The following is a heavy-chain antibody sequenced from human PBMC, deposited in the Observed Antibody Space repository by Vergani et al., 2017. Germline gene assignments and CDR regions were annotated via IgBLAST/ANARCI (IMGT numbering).Heavy chain of an antibody. CDR2: ISDRGGST. Sequence: EVQLLESGGGLEQSGGSLRLSCEASGFTFSNYAMSWVRQAPGKGLEWVSGISDRGGSTYYADSVKGRFAFSRDNSKNTLYLQMNSLRAEDTAVYYCAKDSLFDYWGQGTLVTVSS. J-gene: IGHJ4*02. V-gene: IGHV3-23*01. CDR1: GFTFSNYA. CDR3: AKDSLFDY.